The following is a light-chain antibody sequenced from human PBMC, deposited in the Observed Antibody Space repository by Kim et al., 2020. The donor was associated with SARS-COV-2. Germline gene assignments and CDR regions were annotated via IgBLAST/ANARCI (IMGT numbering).Light chain of an antibody. V-gene: IGKV3-20*01. CDR1: QSVTSIV. J-gene: IGKJ1*01. Sequence: SPGRRAPPSCRASQSVTSIVLYRYQQEPGQAPRLLNYGASSRATGIPDRFSGSGSGTDFTLTISRLEPEDFAVYFCHQYGRSPWTFGQGTKVDIK. CDR2: GAS. CDR3: HQYGRSPWT.